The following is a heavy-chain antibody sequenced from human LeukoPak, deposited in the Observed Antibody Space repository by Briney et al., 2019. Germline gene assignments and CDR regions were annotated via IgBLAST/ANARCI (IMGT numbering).Heavy chain of an antibody. CDR2: IYTSGST. V-gene: IGHV4-61*02. J-gene: IGHJ4*02. Sequence: PSQTLSLTCTVSGGSISSGSYYWSWIRQPAGKGLKWIGRIYTSGSTNYNPSLKSRVTISVDTSKNQFSLKLSSVTAADTAVYYCARAVTIFGVVFDYWGQGTLVTVSS. CDR3: ARAVTIFGVVFDY. CDR1: GGSISSGSYY. D-gene: IGHD3-3*01.